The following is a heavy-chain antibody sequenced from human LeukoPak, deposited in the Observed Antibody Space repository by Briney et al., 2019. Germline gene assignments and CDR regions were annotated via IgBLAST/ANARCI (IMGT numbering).Heavy chain of an antibody. V-gene: IGHV3-23*01. CDR2: ISGSGGST. D-gene: IGHD5-18*01. Sequence: AGGSLRLSCAASGFTFSSYAMSWVRQAPGKGLEWVSAISGSGGSTYYADSVKGRFTISRDNSKNTLYLQMNSLRAEDTAVYYCASGPGYSYGFDYWGQGTLVTVSS. CDR3: ASGPGYSYGFDY. J-gene: IGHJ4*02. CDR1: GFTFSSYA.